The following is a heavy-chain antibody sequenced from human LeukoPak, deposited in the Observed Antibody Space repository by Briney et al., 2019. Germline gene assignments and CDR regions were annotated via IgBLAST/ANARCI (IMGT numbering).Heavy chain of an antibody. CDR2: IYSGGAT. D-gene: IGHD4-17*01. CDR1: GFTVSSNY. J-gene: IGHJ4*02. Sequence: GGSLRLPCAASGFTVSSNYMSWVRQAPGKGLEWVSIIYSGGATYYVDSVKGRFTISRDNSKNTLHLQMNSLRAEDTAVYYCARVWMTTVTSWYFDSWGQGTLVTVSS. V-gene: IGHV3-53*01. CDR3: ARVWMTTVTSWYFDS.